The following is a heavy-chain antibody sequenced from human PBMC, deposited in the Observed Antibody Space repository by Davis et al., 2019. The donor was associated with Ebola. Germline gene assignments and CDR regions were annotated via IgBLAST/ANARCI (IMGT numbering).Heavy chain of an antibody. D-gene: IGHD1-26*01. Sequence: GGSLRLSCSASGFIFSTYVMSWVRQAPGKGLEWVSTLGTSADTYYADSVKGRFTISRDNSKNTLHLQMNSLRVEDTAIYYCAKDTSHVWFDVWGQGTMVTVSS. CDR2: LGTSADT. V-gene: IGHV3-23*01. CDR3: AKDTSHVWFDV. CDR1: GFIFSTYV. J-gene: IGHJ3*01.